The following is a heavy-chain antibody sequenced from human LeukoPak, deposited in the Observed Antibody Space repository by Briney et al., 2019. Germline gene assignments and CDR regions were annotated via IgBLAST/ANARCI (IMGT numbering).Heavy chain of an antibody. J-gene: IGHJ4*02. V-gene: IGHV3-30*02. CDR3: AKGGFSGYDRAYLDY. CDR1: GFTFSSYW. Sequence: GGSLRLSCAASGFTFSSYWMHWVRQAPGKGLEWVAFIRFDGSDKYYADSVKGRFTISRDNPKNTLYLQMNTLRADDPAMYYCAKGGFSGYDRAYLDYWGQGTLVTVSS. D-gene: IGHD5-12*01. CDR2: IRFDGSDK.